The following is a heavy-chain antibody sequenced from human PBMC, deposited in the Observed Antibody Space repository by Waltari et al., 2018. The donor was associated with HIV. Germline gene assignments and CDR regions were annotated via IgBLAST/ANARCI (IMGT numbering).Heavy chain of an antibody. CDR3: ARPSHATTDGYNEGAAFDI. V-gene: IGHV1-46*01. CDR1: GYTFTSYY. Sequence: QVQLVQSGAEVKKPGASVKVSCKASGYTFTSYYMHWVRQAPGKGLEWMGITNPSGGSTSDAQKFQGRVTMNRDTSTSTVYMELSSLRSEDTAVYYCARPSHATTDGYNEGAAFDIWGQGTMVTVSS. CDR2: TNPSGGST. J-gene: IGHJ3*02. D-gene: IGHD5-12*01.